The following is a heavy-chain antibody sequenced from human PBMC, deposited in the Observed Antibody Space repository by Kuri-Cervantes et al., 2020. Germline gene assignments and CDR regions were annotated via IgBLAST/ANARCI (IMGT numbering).Heavy chain of an antibody. D-gene: IGHD3-10*01. V-gene: IGHV1-69*04. Sequence: SVKVSCKASGYTFTSYGISWVRQAPGQGLEWMGRFTPIADRGIYAQKFQGRVTMTADKSTSTAYMELTSLRSEDTAVYYCARFVYYYAMDVWGQGTAVTVSS. CDR1: GYTFTSYG. CDR2: FTPIADRG. J-gene: IGHJ6*02. CDR3: ARFVYYYAMDV.